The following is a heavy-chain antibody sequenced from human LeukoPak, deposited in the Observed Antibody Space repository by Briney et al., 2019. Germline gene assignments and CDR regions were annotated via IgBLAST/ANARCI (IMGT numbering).Heavy chain of an antibody. CDR1: GYGFTTYW. Sequence: GESLKISCKGSGYGFTTYWIGWVRQMPGKGLEWMGIIYPGDSDTRYSPSFQGQVTISADKSTSTAYLQWSSLKASDTAIYYCARPLYDSSGTAASDIWGQGTMVTVSS. J-gene: IGHJ3*02. V-gene: IGHV5-51*01. D-gene: IGHD3-22*01. CDR2: IYPGDSDT. CDR3: ARPLYDSSGTAASDI.